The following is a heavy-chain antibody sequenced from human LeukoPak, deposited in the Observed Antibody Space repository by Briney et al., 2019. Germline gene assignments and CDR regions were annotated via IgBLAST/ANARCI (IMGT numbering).Heavy chain of an antibody. Sequence: ASVKVSCKASGYTFTSYGISWVRQAPGQELEWMGWINAYNGNTNYAQKLQGRVTMTTDTSTSTAYMELRSLRSDDTAVYYCALSYYYDSSGYYAFDYWGQGTLVTVSS. V-gene: IGHV1-18*01. CDR2: INAYNGNT. CDR1: GYTFTSYG. J-gene: IGHJ4*02. D-gene: IGHD3-22*01. CDR3: ALSYYYDSSGYYAFDY.